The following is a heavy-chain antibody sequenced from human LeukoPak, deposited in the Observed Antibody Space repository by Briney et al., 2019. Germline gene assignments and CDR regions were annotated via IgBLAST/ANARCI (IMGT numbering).Heavy chain of an antibody. D-gene: IGHD3-16*01. CDR1: GFTFSSYG. V-gene: IGHV3-30*02. CDR2: IRYDGSNK. J-gene: IGHJ6*03. Sequence: PGGSLRLSCAASGFTFSSYGMHWVRQAPGKGLEWVAFIRYDGSNKYYADSVKGRFTISRDNSKNTLYLQMNSLRAEDTAVYYCAKGPQGDRPYYYYYYYMDVWGKGTTVTVSS. CDR3: AKGPQGDRPYYYYYYYMDV.